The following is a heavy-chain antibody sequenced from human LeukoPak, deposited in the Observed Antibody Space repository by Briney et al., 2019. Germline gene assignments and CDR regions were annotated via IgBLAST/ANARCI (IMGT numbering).Heavy chain of an antibody. D-gene: IGHD5-24*01. J-gene: IGHJ4*02. Sequence: PSETLSLTCTVSGGPMSSYYWSWIRRPPGKGLEWIGYIYYSGSTKYNPSLKSRVTISVDTSKNQFSLKLSSVTAADTAVYYCARGARAGYNLEPFDYWGQGTLVTVSS. CDR2: IYYSGST. CDR1: GGPMSSYY. V-gene: IGHV4-59*08. CDR3: ARGARAGYNLEPFDY.